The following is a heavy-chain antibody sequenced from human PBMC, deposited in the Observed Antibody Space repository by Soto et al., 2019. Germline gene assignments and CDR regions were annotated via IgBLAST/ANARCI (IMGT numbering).Heavy chain of an antibody. Sequence: SETLSLTCTGSGGSNSSYNRSWHQQPPGKGLEWIGYIYYSGSTNYNPSLNSRVTISADTSQKRFSLKLSSVTAADTAVYYCARNYDRSVNNRFDPCGQGTLVTVS. CDR1: GGSNSSYN. V-gene: IGHV4-59*01. J-gene: IGHJ5*02. CDR2: IYYSGST. CDR3: ARNYDRSVNNRFDP. D-gene: IGHD3-22*01.